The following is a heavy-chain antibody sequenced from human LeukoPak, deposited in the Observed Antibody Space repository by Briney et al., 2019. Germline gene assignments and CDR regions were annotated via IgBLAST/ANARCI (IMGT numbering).Heavy chain of an antibody. CDR2: VDYSGNT. V-gene: IGHV4-39*07. D-gene: IGHD3-3*02. CDR3: ARSNHFWCGYLDN. Sequence: TSETLSLTCTVAGGSISNRNDYWGWIRQPPGKGLEWIGNVDYSGNTYYSPSLKSRVSISVDTSKNQLSLRLTSVTAADTAVYYCARSNHFWCGYLDNWGQGTLVTVSS. J-gene: IGHJ4*02. CDR1: GGSISNRNDY.